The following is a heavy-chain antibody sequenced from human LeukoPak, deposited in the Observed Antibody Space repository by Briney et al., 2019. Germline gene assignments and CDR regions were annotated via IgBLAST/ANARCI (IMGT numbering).Heavy chain of an antibody. CDR3: AKARGNYFTHLDY. CDR1: GFTFTNYA. V-gene: IGHV3-23*01. Sequence: GGSLRLFCAASGFTFTNYAMSWGRQAPGKGLEWVSTVTGSGDSTFYAVSVKGRFTISRDNSKNTLFLQMNSLRAEDTAVYYCAKARGNYFTHLDYWGQGTLVTVSS. D-gene: IGHD2/OR15-2a*01. CDR2: VTGSGDST. J-gene: IGHJ4*02.